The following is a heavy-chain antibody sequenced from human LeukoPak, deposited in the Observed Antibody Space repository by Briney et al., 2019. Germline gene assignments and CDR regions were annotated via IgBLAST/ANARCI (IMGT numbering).Heavy chain of an antibody. CDR2: TNASDYAT. J-gene: IGHJ3*02. Sequence: GGSLRLSCAASGFTFSAYVMTWVRQAPGKGLEWVSSTNASDYATYADSVKGRFTISIDNSKNTLYLQMDSLRGDHTTLYHCARDPNGDYIGACDNWGQGTMVTVCS. CDR3: ARDPNGDYIGACDN. D-gene: IGHD4-17*01. V-gene: IGHV3-23*01. CDR1: GFTFSAYV.